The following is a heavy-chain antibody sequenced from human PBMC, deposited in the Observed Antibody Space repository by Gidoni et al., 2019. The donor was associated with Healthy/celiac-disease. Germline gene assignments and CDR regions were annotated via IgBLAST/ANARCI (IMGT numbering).Heavy chain of an antibody. J-gene: IGHJ4*02. CDR3: AKDQGHIAARPGLWFGGILFDY. D-gene: IGHD6-6*01. CDR2: ISGSGGST. V-gene: IGHV3-23*04. Sequence: EVQLVESGGGLVQPGGSLRLSCAASGFTFSSYAMSWVRQAPGKGLEWVSAISGSGGSTYYADSVKGRFTISRDNSKNTLYLQMNSLRAEDTAVYYGAKDQGHIAARPGLWFGGILFDYWGQGTLVTVSS. CDR1: GFTFSSYA.